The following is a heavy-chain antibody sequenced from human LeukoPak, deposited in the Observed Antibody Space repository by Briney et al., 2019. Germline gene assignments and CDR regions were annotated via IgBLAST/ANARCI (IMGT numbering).Heavy chain of an antibody. Sequence: SVKVSCKASGGTFSSYAISWVRQAPGQGLEWMGRIIPIFGTANYAQKFQGRVTITTDESTSTAYMELSSLRSEDTAVYYCATPEYSSSYDYWGRAPWSPSPQ. J-gene: IGHJ4*02. CDR2: IIPIFGTA. CDR3: ATPEYSSSYDY. CDR1: GGTFSSYA. V-gene: IGHV1-69*05. D-gene: IGHD6-6*01.